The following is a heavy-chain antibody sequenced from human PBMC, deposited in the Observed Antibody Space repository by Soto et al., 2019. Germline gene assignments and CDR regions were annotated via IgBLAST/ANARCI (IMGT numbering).Heavy chain of an antibody. J-gene: IGHJ5*02. CDR2: LYYSGST. CDR3: ARDYFDSSDYTTNWFDP. Sequence: SETLSLTCTVSGGSISSSSYYWGWIRQPPGKGLEWIGSLYYSGSTYYNPSLKSRVTIFVDTSKNQFSLKLTSVTAADTALYYCARDYFDSSDYTTNWFDPWGQGALVTVSS. D-gene: IGHD3-22*01. CDR1: GGSISSSSYY. V-gene: IGHV4-39*01.